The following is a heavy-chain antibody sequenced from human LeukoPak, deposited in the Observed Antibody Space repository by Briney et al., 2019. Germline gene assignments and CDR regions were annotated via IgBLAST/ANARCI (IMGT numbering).Heavy chain of an antibody. CDR2: INHSGST. V-gene: IGHV4-39*07. Sequence: SETLSLTCTVSGGSISSSSYYWGWIRQPPGKGLEWIGEINHSGSTNYNPSLKSRVTISVDTSKNQFSLKLSSVTAADTAVYYCARGPSIAAGYYYYYYMDVWGKGTTVTVSS. D-gene: IGHD6-6*01. CDR3: ARGPSIAAGYYYYYYMDV. J-gene: IGHJ6*03. CDR1: GGSISSSSYY.